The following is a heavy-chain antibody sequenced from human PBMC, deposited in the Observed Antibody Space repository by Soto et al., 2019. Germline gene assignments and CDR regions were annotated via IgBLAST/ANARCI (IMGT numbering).Heavy chain of an antibody. J-gene: IGHJ2*01. V-gene: IGHV3-73*01. CDR1: GFTFSNSA. CDR3: TRHFSGGNWYFDL. D-gene: IGHD6-19*01. CDR2: IRSKANNYAT. Sequence: GGSLRLSCAVSGFTFSNSAIQWVRQASGKGLEWVGRIRSKANNYATGYAASLKGRFTISRDDSKNTAYLQMDSLKTEDTAVYYCTRHFSGGNWYFDLWGRGTLVTVSS.